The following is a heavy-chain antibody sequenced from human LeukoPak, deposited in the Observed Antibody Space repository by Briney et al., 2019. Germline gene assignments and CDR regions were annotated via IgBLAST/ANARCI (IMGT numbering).Heavy chain of an antibody. CDR3: ASSGIAAAGIDY. CDR2: INHSGST. CDR1: GGSFSGYY. D-gene: IGHD6-13*01. V-gene: IGHV4-34*01. J-gene: IGHJ4*02. Sequence: SENLSLTCAVYGGSFSGYYWSWIRQPPGNGLEWIGEINHSGSTNYNQSLTSRVTISVDTSKNQFSLKLSSVTAADTAVYYCASSGIAAAGIDYWGQGTLVTVSS.